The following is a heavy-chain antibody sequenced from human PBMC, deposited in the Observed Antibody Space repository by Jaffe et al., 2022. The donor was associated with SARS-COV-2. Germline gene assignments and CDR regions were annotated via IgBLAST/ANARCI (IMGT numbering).Heavy chain of an antibody. CDR2: ISYDGSNK. V-gene: IGHV3-30*18. CDR3: AKAKSSGLSFYYGMDV. J-gene: IGHJ6*02. Sequence: QVQLVESGGGVVQPGRSLRLSCAASGFTFSSYGMHWVRQAPGKGLEWVAVISYDGSNKYYADSVKGRFTISRDNSKNTLYLQMNSLRAEDTAVYYCAKAKSSGLSFYYGMDVWGQGTTVTVSS. CDR1: GFTFSSYG. D-gene: IGHD3-22*01.